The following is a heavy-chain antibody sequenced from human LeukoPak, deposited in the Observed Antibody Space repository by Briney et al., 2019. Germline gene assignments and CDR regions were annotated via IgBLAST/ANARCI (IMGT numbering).Heavy chain of an antibody. D-gene: IGHD2-8*01. V-gene: IGHV1-18*01. CDR3: AGDANGVLGDY. Sequence: GASVKVSCRASGYTFSSYGISWVRQAPGQGLEWMGWISVYSGNTNYAQRLQGRVTMTTDTSTSTAYMELRSLRSDDTAVYYCAGDANGVLGDYWGQGTLVTVSS. CDR1: GYTFSSYG. CDR2: ISVYSGNT. J-gene: IGHJ4*02.